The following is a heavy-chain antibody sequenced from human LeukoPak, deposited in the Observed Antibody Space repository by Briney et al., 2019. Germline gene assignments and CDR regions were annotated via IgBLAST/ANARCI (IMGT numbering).Heavy chain of an antibody. V-gene: IGHV1-69*02. Sequence: ASVKVSCKASGGTFSSYNISWVLQAPGQGLEWMGRIIPILGIANYAQKFQGRVTITEDKSTSTAYMELSSLRSEDTAVYYCARGTYYDFWSSGFDYWGQGTLVTVSS. CDR3: ARGTYYDFWSSGFDY. J-gene: IGHJ4*02. D-gene: IGHD3-3*01. CDR2: IIPILGIA. CDR1: GGTFSSYN.